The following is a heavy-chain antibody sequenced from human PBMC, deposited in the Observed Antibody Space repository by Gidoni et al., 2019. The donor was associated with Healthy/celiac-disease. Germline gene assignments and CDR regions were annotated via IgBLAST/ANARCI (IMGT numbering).Heavy chain of an antibody. V-gene: IGHV3-49*03. CDR3: TRVRWYHPVYY. Sequence: EVQLVESGGGLVQPGRSLRLSCTASGFTFGAYAMGWFRQAPGKGLEWVGFIRSKAYGGTTEYAASVKGRFTISRDDSKSIAYLQMNSLKTEDTAVYYCTRVRWYHPVYYWGQGTLVTVSS. CDR1: GFTFGAYA. D-gene: IGHD2-15*01. J-gene: IGHJ4*02. CDR2: IRSKAYGGTT.